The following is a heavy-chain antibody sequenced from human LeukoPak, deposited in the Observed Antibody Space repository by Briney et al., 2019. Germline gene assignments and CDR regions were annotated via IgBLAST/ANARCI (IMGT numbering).Heavy chain of an antibody. D-gene: IGHD3-10*01. V-gene: IGHV3-23*01. CDR1: GFTFSTYV. CDR3: ANLRGSGSSYFDS. J-gene: IGHJ4*02. CDR2: IRASGIGT. Sequence: GGSLRLSCAASGFTFSTYVMSWVRQAPGKGLEWVSTIRASGIGTYYADSVKGRFTVSRDNSKNTLHLQMNSLRAEDTAVYFCANLRGSGSSYFDSWGQGTLVTVSS.